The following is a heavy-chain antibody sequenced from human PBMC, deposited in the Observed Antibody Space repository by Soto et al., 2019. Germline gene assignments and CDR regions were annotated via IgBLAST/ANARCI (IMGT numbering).Heavy chain of an antibody. CDR3: ATGGYAGDWFDP. V-gene: IGHV4-30-4*01. Sequence: PSETLSLTCTVSGGSISSGDYYWSWIRQPPGKGLEWIGYIYYSGSTYYNPSLKSRVTISVDTSKNQFSLKLSSVTAADTAVYYCATGGYAGDWFDPWGQGTPVTVSS. CDR2: IYYSGST. CDR1: GGSISSGDYY. D-gene: IGHD2-8*01. J-gene: IGHJ5*02.